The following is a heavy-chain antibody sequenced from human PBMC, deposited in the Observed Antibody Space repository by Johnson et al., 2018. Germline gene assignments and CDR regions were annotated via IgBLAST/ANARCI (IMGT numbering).Heavy chain of an antibody. CDR1: GDSVSGNSVA. Sequence: QVQLQESGPGLVQPSQTLSLTCAISGDSVSGNSVAWHWIRQSPSRGLEWLGRTYYRSKWYNDFAVSLKGRITINADTSKNQFSLQLQSVTPEDTALYYCAKDTNNYYGSGNDYWGQGTLVTVSS. CDR2: TYYRSKWYN. V-gene: IGHV6-1*01. CDR3: AKDTNNYYGSGNDY. D-gene: IGHD3-10*01. J-gene: IGHJ4*02.